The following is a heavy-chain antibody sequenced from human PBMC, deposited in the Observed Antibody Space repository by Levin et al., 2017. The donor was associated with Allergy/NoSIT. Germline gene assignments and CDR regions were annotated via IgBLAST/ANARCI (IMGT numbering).Heavy chain of an antibody. CDR3: SHRHLGVAFDI. Sequence: SGPTLVKPTETLTLTCTFSGFSLSTSGVGVGWIRQPPGKALEWLALIYGDDDKRYSTSLKSRLTITKDTSKNQVVLTMTSMDPVDTATYYCSHRHLGVAFDIWGQGTMVSVSS. CDR2: IYGDDDK. CDR1: GFSLSTSGVG. J-gene: IGHJ3*02. V-gene: IGHV2-5*02. D-gene: IGHD3-3*01.